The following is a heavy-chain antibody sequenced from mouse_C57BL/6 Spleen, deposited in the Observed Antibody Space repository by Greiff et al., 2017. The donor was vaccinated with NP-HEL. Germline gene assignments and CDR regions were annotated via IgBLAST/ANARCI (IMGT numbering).Heavy chain of an antibody. V-gene: IGHV1-52*01. J-gene: IGHJ1*03. CDR3: ARRGTVVADWYFDV. CDR2: IDPSDSET. CDR1: GYTFTSYW. Sequence: QVQLKQPGAELVRPGSSVKLSCKASGYTFTSYWMHWVKQRPIQGLEWIGNIDPSDSETHYNQKFKDKATLTVDKSSSTAYMQLSSLTSEDSAVYYCARRGTVVADWYFDVWGTGTTVTVSS. D-gene: IGHD1-1*01.